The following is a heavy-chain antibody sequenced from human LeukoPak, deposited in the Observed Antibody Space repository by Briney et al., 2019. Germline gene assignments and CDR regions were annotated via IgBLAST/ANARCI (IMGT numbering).Heavy chain of an antibody. CDR3: AKERHGDGYNPYFDY. V-gene: IGHV3-30*18. Sequence: GGSLRLSCAASGFTFSSYGMHWVRQAPGKGLEWVAVISYDGSNKYYADSVKGRFTISRDNSKNTVYLQMNSLRAEDTAVYYCAKERHGDGYNPYFDYWGQGTLVTVSS. D-gene: IGHD5-24*01. J-gene: IGHJ4*02. CDR2: ISYDGSNK. CDR1: GFTFSSYG.